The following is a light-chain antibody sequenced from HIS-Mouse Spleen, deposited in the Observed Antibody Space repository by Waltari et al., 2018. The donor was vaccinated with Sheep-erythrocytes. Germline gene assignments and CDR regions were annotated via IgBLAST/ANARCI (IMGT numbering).Light chain of an antibody. CDR1: SSDVGGYNY. CDR2: DVS. CDR3: CSYAGSYTFWV. Sequence: SAPPQPRSVSGSPGQSVTISCTGTSSDVGGYNYVSWYQQHPGKAPKLMIYDVSKRPSGVPDRFSGSKSGNPASLTISGLQAEDEADYYCCSYAGSYTFWVFGGGTKLTVL. J-gene: IGLJ3*02. V-gene: IGLV2-11*01.